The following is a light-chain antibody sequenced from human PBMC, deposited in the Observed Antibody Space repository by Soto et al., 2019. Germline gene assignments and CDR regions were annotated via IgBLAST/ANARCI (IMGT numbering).Light chain of an antibody. J-gene: IGLJ1*01. CDR3: CSYAGGTFSEV. CDR2: EVY. V-gene: IGLV2-8*01. CDR1: RNDVGGYNY. Sequence: QSALTQPPSASGSPGQSVTISCTGTRNDVGGYNYVSWYQQHPGKAPKVIIYEVYKRPSGVPDRFSGSKSGNTASLTVSALQPEDEADYYCCSYAGGTFSEVFGTGTKVTVL.